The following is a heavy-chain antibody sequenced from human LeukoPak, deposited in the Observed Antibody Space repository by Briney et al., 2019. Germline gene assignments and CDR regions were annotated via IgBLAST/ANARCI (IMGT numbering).Heavy chain of an antibody. CDR3: ARGWASEAFDY. D-gene: IGHD3-16*01. V-gene: IGHV3-21*01. CDR1: GFTFSTYS. CDR2: ISSSSSYI. J-gene: IGHJ4*02. Sequence: GGSLRLSCAASGFTFSTYSMNWVRQAPGRGLEWVSSISSSSSYIYYADSVKGRFTISRDYAKNSLYLQMDSLRAEDTAVYYCARGWASEAFDYWGQGTLVTVSS.